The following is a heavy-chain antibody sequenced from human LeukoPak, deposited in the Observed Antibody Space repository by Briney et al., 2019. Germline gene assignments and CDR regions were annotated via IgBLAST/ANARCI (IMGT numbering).Heavy chain of an antibody. CDR3: VKDQTSGWLYNWFDP. D-gene: IGHD6-19*01. V-gene: IGHV3-23*01. CDR2: ISGSGGST. Sequence: GSLRLSCSGSTFTFSTYAIGWVRPAPGKGLEGGSGISGSGGSTYYADSVKGRFTISRDNSKNTLYLRMNSLRAEDTALYYCVKDQTSGWLYNWFDPWGQGTLVTVSS. J-gene: IGHJ5*02. CDR1: TFTFSTYA.